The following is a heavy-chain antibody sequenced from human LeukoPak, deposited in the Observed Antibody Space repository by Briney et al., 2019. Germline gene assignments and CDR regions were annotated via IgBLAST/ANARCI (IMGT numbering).Heavy chain of an antibody. CDR2: MSHDGVKI. Sequence: GGSLRLSCAASGFTFRTYAMHWVRQAPGKGLEWVAFMSHDGVKIFHADSVKGRFTISRDNSKNTLYLQMSSLRAEDAAIYYCARVVYYYASVSYNYYMDVWGKGTTVTISS. CDR3: ARVVYYYASVSYNYYMDV. J-gene: IGHJ6*03. D-gene: IGHD3-10*01. CDR1: GFTFRTYA. V-gene: IGHV3-30*03.